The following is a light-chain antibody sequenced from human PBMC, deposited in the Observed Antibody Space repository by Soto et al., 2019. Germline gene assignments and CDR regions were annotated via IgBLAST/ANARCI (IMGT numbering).Light chain of an antibody. J-gene: IGKJ2*01. Sequence: SQSPSSVSASVGDRVTITCRASQGITNWLAWYQQKPGKAPNLLIFAASSLQGAVPSRFSGRGSGTDFTLTISSLQPEDFATYYCQQTNSFPYTFAQGTKVDVK. V-gene: IGKV1D-12*01. CDR2: AAS. CDR1: QGITNW. CDR3: QQTNSFPYT.